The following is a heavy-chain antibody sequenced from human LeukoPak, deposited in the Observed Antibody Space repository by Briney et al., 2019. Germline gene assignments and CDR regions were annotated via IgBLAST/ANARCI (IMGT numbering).Heavy chain of an antibody. Sequence: ASVKVSCKASGYTFTGYYMHWVRQAPGQGLEWMGRINPNSGGTIYAQKFQARVTMTRDTSISTAYMELSRLRSDDTAVYYCARGREEVSDAFDIWGQGTMVTVSS. V-gene: IGHV1-2*06. CDR3: ARGREEVSDAFDI. CDR1: GYTFTGYY. D-gene: IGHD1-14*01. CDR2: INPNSGGT. J-gene: IGHJ3*02.